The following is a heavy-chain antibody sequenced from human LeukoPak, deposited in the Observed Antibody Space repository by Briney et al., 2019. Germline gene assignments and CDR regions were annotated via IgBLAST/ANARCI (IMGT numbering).Heavy chain of an antibody. D-gene: IGHD2-2*01. Sequence: RASVKVSCKASGYTFTSYYTHWVRQAPGQGLEWMGIINPSGGSTSYAQKFQGRVTMTRDTSTSTVYMELSSLRSEDTAVYYCARDSGYCSSTSCFGAPVYYNWFDPWGQGTLVTVSS. CDR1: GYTFTSYY. V-gene: IGHV1-46*01. CDR2: INPSGGST. CDR3: ARDSGYCSSTSCFGAPVYYNWFDP. J-gene: IGHJ5*02.